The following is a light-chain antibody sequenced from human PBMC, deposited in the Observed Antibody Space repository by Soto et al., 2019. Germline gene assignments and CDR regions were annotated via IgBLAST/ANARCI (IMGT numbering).Light chain of an antibody. CDR3: HQYERSPRT. Sequence: VLTQSPGTLSLSPGEGATLSCRASQSLSNSNLAWYQQKPGQAPRLLIYGASSRASGVPDRFSGSGSGTDFTLTISRLEPEDLAVYYCHQYERSPRTFGQGTKVEIK. V-gene: IGKV3-20*01. CDR2: GAS. J-gene: IGKJ1*01. CDR1: QSLSNSN.